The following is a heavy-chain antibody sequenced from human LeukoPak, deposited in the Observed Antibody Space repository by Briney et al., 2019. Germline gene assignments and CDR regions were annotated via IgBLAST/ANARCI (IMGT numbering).Heavy chain of an antibody. J-gene: IGHJ4*02. V-gene: IGHV4-34*01. CDR3: ARATAAGDPVDY. D-gene: IGHD6-13*01. CDR2: IYYSGST. CDR1: GGSFSGYY. Sequence: ASETLSLTCGVYGGSFSGYYWGWIRQPPGKGLEWIGSIYYSGSTYHNPSLKSRVTISVDTSKNQFSLKLSSVTAADTAVYYCARATAAGDPVDYWGQGTLVTVSS.